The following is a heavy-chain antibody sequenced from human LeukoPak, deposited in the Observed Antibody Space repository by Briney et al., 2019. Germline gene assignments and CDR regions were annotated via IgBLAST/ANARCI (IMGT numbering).Heavy chain of an antibody. CDR2: ISSSGSTI. D-gene: IGHD1-1*01. CDR1: GFSFSTYE. CDR3: ARAGNYFEY. J-gene: IGHJ4*02. Sequence: GGSLRLSCAASGFSFSTYEMNWVRQAPGKGLEWVSHISSSGSTIYYADSVKGRFTISRDNAKNSLYLQMNSLRAEDTAVYYCARAGNYFEYWGQGTLVTVPS. V-gene: IGHV3-48*03.